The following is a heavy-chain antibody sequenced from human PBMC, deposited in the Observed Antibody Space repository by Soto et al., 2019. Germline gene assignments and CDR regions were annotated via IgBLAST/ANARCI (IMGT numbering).Heavy chain of an antibody. J-gene: IGHJ4*02. V-gene: IGHV1-46*01. D-gene: IGHD3-22*01. CDR3: ARAEYYDSSGFYYDY. Sequence: QVQLVQSGAEVKKPGASVKVSCKASGYIFTNHYIHWVRQAPGQGLEWMGIINPSGGSTNYLQKFQGSVTMTRDTSTGTVYMELSGLRSEDTAVYFCARAEYYDSSGFYYDYWGQGTLVTVSS. CDR2: INPSGGST. CDR1: GYIFTNHY.